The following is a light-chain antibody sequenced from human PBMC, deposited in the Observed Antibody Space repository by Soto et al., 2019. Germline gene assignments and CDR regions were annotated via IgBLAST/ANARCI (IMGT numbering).Light chain of an antibody. J-gene: IGKJ5*01. CDR3: QQFDDSVT. CDR1: QSVSSSY. Sequence: EIVLTQSPGTLSLSPGERATLYCRASQSVSSSYLAWYQQKPGQAPRLLIYGASKRAIGLPARFSGSGSGTDFTLTISRLEPEDSAVYYCQQFDDSVTFGQGTRLEIK. CDR2: GAS. V-gene: IGKV3-20*01.